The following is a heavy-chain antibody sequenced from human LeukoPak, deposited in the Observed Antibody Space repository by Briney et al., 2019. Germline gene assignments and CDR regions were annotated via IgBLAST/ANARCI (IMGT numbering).Heavy chain of an antibody. CDR3: ARSYDSSGYDYYYYMDV. Sequence: ASVKVCFKAAAYTFTSYGTSWVRQAHGQGLEWMGWISAYNGNTNYAQKLQGRVTMTTDTSTSTAYMELRSLRSDDTAVYYCARSYDSSGYDYYYYMDVWGKGTTATVSS. CDR2: ISAYNGNT. J-gene: IGHJ6*03. D-gene: IGHD3-22*01. V-gene: IGHV1-18*01. CDR1: AYTFTSYG.